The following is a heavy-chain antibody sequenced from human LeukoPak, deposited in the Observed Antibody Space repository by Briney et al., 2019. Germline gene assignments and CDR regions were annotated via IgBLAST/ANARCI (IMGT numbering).Heavy chain of an antibody. D-gene: IGHD1-1*01. V-gene: IGHV1-18*01. CDR1: GYRFSSNG. CDR3: ALDNWNEFDP. CDR2: VSTYNSDT. Sequence: ASVKVSCKASGYRFSSNGISWVRQAPGQGLEWVGWVSTYNSDTNYAPKFQGRVTMTKDTSTSTVYMEVRSLRTDDTAVYYCALDNWNEFDPWGQGTLVNVSS. J-gene: IGHJ5*02.